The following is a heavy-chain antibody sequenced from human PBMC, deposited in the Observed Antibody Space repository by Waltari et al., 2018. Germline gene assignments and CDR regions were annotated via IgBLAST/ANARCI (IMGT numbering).Heavy chain of an antibody. Sequence: EVQLVESGGGLVKSGGSLRLSCAASGFTFSSYSMNWVRQAPGKGLEWVSSISSSSSYIYYADSVKGRFTISRDNAKNSLYLQMNSLRAEDTAVYYCASWLTTQYMDVWGKGTTVTVSS. J-gene: IGHJ6*03. CDR2: ISSSSSYI. V-gene: IGHV3-21*01. CDR1: GFTFSSYS. CDR3: ASWLTTQYMDV. D-gene: IGHD4-17*01.